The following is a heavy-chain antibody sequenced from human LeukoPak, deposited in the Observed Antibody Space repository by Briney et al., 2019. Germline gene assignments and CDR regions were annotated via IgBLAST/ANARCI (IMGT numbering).Heavy chain of an antibody. V-gene: IGHV4-4*09. J-gene: IGHJ4*02. Sequence: SETLSLTCTVSRGSISGSIRSYYWSWLRQPPGKGLEWIGYISSSGSVNDNPSLTSRVTISVGTSKNQFFLNLSSVSAADTAVYYCARIPLGYSGAYYFDYWGQGTLVTVS. D-gene: IGHD5-12*01. CDR3: ARIPLGYSGAYYFDY. CDR1: RGSISGSIRSYY. CDR2: ISSSGSV.